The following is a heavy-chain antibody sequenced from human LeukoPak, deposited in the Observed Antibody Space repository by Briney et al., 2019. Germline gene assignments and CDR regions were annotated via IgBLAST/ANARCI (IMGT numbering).Heavy chain of an antibody. Sequence: SETLSLTCTVSGYSISCGYYWGWIRQPPGKGLEWIGSIYHGGSTHYNPSLKSRVTISVDTSRNQFSLKLSSVTAADTAVYYCARSSHREPYYFDYWGQGTLVTVSS. J-gene: IGHJ4*02. V-gene: IGHV4-38-2*02. CDR1: GYSISCGYY. D-gene: IGHD1-14*01. CDR3: ARSSHREPYYFDY. CDR2: IYHGGST.